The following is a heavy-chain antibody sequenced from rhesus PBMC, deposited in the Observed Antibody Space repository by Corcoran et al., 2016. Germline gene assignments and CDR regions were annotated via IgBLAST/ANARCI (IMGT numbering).Heavy chain of an antibody. CDR2: IYGSVSST. CDR1: GGSISSSY. D-gene: IGHD4-29*01. J-gene: IGHJ5-1*01. Sequence: QLQLQESGPGLVKPSETLSVTCAVSGGSISSSYWSWIRQAPGKGLEWIGYIYGSVSSTNYNPSLKSRVTLSVATSKNQFSLKLSAVTAADTAVYYCVREDYGRYNRFDVWGPGVLVTVSS. V-gene: IGHV4-169*02. CDR3: VREDYGRYNRFDV.